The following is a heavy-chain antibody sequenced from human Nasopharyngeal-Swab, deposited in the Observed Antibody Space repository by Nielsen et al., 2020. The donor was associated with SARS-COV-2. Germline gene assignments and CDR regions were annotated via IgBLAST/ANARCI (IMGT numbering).Heavy chain of an antibody. Sequence: GESLKISCAASGFTFSSYAMHWVRQAPGKGLEWVAVISYDGSNKYYADSVKGRFTISRDNSKNTLCLQMNSLRAEDTAVYYCARGGLGGGAFDIWGQGTMVTVSS. D-gene: IGHD3-16*01. CDR3: ARGGLGGGAFDI. J-gene: IGHJ3*02. V-gene: IGHV3-30-3*01. CDR1: GFTFSSYA. CDR2: ISYDGSNK.